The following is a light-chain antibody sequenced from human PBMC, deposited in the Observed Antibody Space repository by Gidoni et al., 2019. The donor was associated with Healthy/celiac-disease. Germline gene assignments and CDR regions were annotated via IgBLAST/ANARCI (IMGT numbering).Light chain of an antibody. CDR3: QQYDNLPIT. CDR1: PDISNC. J-gene: IGKJ5*01. Sequence: DIQMTQSPSSLSASVGDRVTITCQASPDISNCLNWYQQKPGKAPKLLIYDASNLETGVPSRFSGSGSGTDFTFTISSLQPEDIATYYCQQYDNLPITFGQGTRLEIK. CDR2: DAS. V-gene: IGKV1-33*01.